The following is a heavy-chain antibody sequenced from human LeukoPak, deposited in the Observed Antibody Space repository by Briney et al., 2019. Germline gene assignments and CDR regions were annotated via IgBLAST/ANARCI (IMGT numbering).Heavy chain of an antibody. V-gene: IGHV4-4*02. J-gene: IGHJ5*02. CDR1: GGSISSSNW. CDR3: ARPFSSGWYDWFDP. CDR2: IYHSGCT. Sequence: SETLSLTCAVSGGSISSSNWWSWVRQPPGKGLEWIGEIYHSGCTNYNPSLKSRVTISVDKSKNQFSLKLSSVTAADTAVYYCARPFSSGWYDWFDPWGQGTLVTVSS. D-gene: IGHD6-19*01.